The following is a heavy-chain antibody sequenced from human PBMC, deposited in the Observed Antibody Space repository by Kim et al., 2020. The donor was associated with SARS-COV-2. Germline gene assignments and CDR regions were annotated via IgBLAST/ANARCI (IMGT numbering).Heavy chain of an antibody. J-gene: IGHJ6*02. CDR3: AREKILTIFGVVIKGSDGMDV. Sequence: GGSLRLSCAASGFTFSSYEMNWVRQAPGKGLEWVSYISSSGSTIYYADSVKGRFTISRDNAKNSLYLQMNSLRAEDTAVYYCAREKILTIFGVVIKGSDGMDVWGQGTTVTVSS. CDR2: ISSSGSTI. CDR1: GFTFSSYE. D-gene: IGHD3-3*01. V-gene: IGHV3-48*03.